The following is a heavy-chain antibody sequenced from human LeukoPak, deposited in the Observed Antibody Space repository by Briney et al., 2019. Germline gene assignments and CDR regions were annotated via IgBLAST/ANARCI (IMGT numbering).Heavy chain of an antibody. J-gene: IGHJ4*02. V-gene: IGHV4-61*02. CDR3: ARVPDLTYAADY. CDR1: GGSISSDRFY. Sequence: PSETLSLTCTVSGGSISSDRFYWTWVRQPAGKGLEWIGRIKGSITNYNPSLKSRVNISVDTSTNQFSLKLNSLTAADTAVYYCARVPDLTYAADYWGQGTLVTVSS. D-gene: IGHD3-9*01. CDR2: IKGSIT.